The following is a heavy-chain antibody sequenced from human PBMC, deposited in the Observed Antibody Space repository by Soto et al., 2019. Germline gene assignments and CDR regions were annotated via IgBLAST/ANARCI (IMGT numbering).Heavy chain of an antibody. CDR3: ARGCYYSGSASCGTYFDH. Sequence: NPSETLSLTCTVSGGSISSYYWSWIRQPAGKGLEWIGRIYTSGSTNYNPSLKSRVTMSVDTSKNQFSLKLSSVTAADTAVYYCARGCYYSGSASCGTYFDHWPQGTLVPVS. J-gene: IGHJ4*01. CDR2: IYTSGST. D-gene: IGHD3-10*01. V-gene: IGHV4-4*07. CDR1: GGSISSYY.